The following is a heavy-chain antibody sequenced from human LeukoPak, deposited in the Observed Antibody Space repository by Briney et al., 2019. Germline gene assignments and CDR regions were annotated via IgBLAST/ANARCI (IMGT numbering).Heavy chain of an antibody. D-gene: IGHD2-21*02. J-gene: IGHJ4*02. CDR3: ARDSGDYGLGY. V-gene: IGHV3-30*03. Sequence: GGSLRLSCAASGFTFSSYGMHWVRQAPGKGLEWVAVISYDGSNKYYADSVKGRFTISRDNSKNTLYLQMNSLRAEDTAVYYCARDSGDYGLGYWGQGTLVTVSS. CDR2: ISYDGSNK. CDR1: GFTFSSYG.